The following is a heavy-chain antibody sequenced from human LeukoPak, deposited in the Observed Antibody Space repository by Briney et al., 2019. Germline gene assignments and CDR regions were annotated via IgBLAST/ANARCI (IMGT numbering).Heavy chain of an antibody. Sequence: ASVKVSCKASGYTLTSYGISWVRQAPGQGLEWMGWISAYNGNTNYAQKLQGRVTMTTDTSTSTAYMELRSLRSDDTAVYYCARVAYYYGSGSYYKANNWFDPWGQGTLVTVSS. J-gene: IGHJ5*02. CDR2: ISAYNGNT. CDR3: ARVAYYYGSGSYYKANNWFDP. V-gene: IGHV1-18*01. CDR1: GYTLTSYG. D-gene: IGHD3-10*01.